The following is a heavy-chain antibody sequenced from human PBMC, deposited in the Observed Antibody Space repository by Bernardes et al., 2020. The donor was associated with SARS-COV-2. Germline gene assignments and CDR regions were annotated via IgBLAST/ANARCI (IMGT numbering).Heavy chain of an antibody. V-gene: IGHV3-30*02. CDR2: IQHDGSNR. Sequence: GGSLRLSCAASGFSFSHYGMHWVRQVPGKGLEWVAFIQHDGSNRYYTDSVQGRFTISRDNSKNTLFLLMNSLRAEDTAVFYCARVRRGYQMGAYGLDVWGQGPTVTVSS. CDR3: ARVRRGYQMGAYGLDV. D-gene: IGHD2-2*01. CDR1: GFSFSHYG. J-gene: IGHJ6*02.